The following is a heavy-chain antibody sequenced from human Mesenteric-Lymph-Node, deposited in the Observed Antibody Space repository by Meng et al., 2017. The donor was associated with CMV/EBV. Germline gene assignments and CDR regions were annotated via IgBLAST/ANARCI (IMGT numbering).Heavy chain of an antibody. V-gene: IGHV4-39*02. D-gene: IGHD3-10*01. J-gene: IGHJ5*02. CDR2: IFYSGSA. CDR1: GGSISSSWHY. CDR3: ARDTLTYSYGPGWIDP. Sequence: QVQRQESGPRLVKPSGTLLLKCPVSGGSISSSWHYWGWIRQPPGKGLEWIGSIFYSGSAHYNPALESRVTISIDKSKNEFFLNLGSVTAADTAMYFCARDTLTYSYGPGWIDPWGQGTLVTVSS.